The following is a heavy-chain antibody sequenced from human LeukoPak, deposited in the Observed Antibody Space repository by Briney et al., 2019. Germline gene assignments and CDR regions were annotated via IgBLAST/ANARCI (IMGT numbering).Heavy chain of an antibody. CDR1: GFTFSNYG. CDR3: ASLGY. J-gene: IGHJ4*02. CDR2: ISYDGSNK. Sequence: GGSLRLSCAASGFTFSNYGMHWVRQAPGKGLEWVAVISYDGSNKYYADSVKGRFTVSRDNSKNTLYVQMNSLRAEDTAVYYCASLGYWGQGTLVTVSS. V-gene: IGHV3-30*19.